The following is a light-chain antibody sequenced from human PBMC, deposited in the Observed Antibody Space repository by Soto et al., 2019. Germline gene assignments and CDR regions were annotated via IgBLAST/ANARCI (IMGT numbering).Light chain of an antibody. Sequence: QLTQSPSLLSASVGDRVTFTYRASHDISTYLAWYQQKPGKAPKLMIYEASTLQSGVPSRFSGSGSGTEFTLTISGLLPEDFATYHCQQLNTLPFTFGQGTRLEIK. CDR2: EAS. J-gene: IGKJ5*01. V-gene: IGKV1-9*01. CDR3: QQLNTLPFT. CDR1: HDISTY.